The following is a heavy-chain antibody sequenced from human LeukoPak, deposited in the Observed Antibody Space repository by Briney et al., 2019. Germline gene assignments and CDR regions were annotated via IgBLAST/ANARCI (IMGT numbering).Heavy chain of an antibody. Sequence: PGGSLRLSCAASGFTFSSYTMTWVRQAPGRGLEWIGLIRSKADGGTTEYGAPVKGRFTISRDDSKDTLYLQMNSLKTEDTAVYYCATGVVVSANHDGYWGQGAQVTVSS. D-gene: IGHD2-15*01. V-gene: IGHV3-15*01. CDR3: ATGVVVSANHDGY. CDR1: GFTFSSYT. CDR2: IRSKADGGTT. J-gene: IGHJ4*02.